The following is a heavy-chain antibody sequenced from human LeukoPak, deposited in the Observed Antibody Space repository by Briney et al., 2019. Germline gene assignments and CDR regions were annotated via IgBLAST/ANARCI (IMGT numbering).Heavy chain of an antibody. Sequence: SETLSLTCTVSGGSISSSSYYWGWIRQPPGKGLEWIGSIYYSGSTYYNPSLKSRVTISVDTSKNQFSLKLSSVTAADTAVYYCARSRARTVTTGDYWGQGTLVTVSS. CDR3: ARSRARTVTTGDY. J-gene: IGHJ4*02. V-gene: IGHV4-39*01. CDR1: GGSISSSSYY. D-gene: IGHD4-11*01. CDR2: IYYSGST.